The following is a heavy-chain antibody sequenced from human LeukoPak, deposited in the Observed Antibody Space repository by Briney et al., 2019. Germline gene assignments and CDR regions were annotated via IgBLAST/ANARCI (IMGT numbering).Heavy chain of an antibody. Sequence: ASVKVSCKASGGTFSSHAISWVRQAPGQGLEWVGGIIPIFGTTNYAQKFQGRVTITTDESTSTGYMELRSLRSDVTAVYYCARGDSGYDYGFDNWGQGTLVTVSS. V-gene: IGHV1-69*05. J-gene: IGHJ4*02. D-gene: IGHD5-12*01. CDR1: GGTFSSHA. CDR2: IIPIFGTT. CDR3: ARGDSGYDYGFDN.